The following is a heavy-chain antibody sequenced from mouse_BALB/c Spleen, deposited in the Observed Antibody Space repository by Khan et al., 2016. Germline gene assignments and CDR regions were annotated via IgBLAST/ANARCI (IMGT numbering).Heavy chain of an antibody. Sequence: VQLQQSGAELVKPGASVKLSCTASGFNIKDTYMHWVKQRPEQGLEWIGRIDPANGNTKYDPKFQGKATITAETSSNPAYMQLSSLTSEDTAVYYCARSERLRWFAYWGQGTLVTVSA. CDR3: ARSERLRWFAY. CDR2: IDPANGNT. CDR1: GFNIKDTY. V-gene: IGHV14-3*02. D-gene: IGHD1-2*01. J-gene: IGHJ3*01.